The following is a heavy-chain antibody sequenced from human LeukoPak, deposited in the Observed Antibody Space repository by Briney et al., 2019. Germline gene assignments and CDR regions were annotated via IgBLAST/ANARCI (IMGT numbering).Heavy chain of an antibody. V-gene: IGHV3-21*05. J-gene: IGHJ4*02. Sequence: GGSLRLSCAASGFTFSSYEMNWVRQAPGKGLEWVSYISSSSSYIYYADSVKGRFIISRDNAKNSLYLQMNSLRAEDTAVYYCARAGRYYYDSSGYPFDYWGQGTLVTVSS. D-gene: IGHD3-22*01. CDR3: ARAGRYYYDSSGYPFDY. CDR2: ISSSSSYI. CDR1: GFTFSSYE.